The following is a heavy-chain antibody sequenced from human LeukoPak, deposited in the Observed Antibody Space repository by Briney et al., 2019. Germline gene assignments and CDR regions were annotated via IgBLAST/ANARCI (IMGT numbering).Heavy chain of an antibody. Sequence: PGGSLRLSCAASGFTFSSYWMHWVRQAPGKGLAWVSRINSDGSSTSYADSVKGRFIISRDNAKNTLSLQMNSLRAEDTAVFYCVRVACSSMTSCATVDYWGQGTLVTVSS. V-gene: IGHV3-74*01. CDR3: VRVACSSMTSCATVDY. CDR2: INSDGSST. CDR1: GFTFSSYW. J-gene: IGHJ4*02. D-gene: IGHD2-2*01.